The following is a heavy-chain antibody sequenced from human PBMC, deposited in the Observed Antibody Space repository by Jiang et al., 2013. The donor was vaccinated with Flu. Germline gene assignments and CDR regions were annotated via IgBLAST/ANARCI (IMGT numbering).Heavy chain of an antibody. V-gene: IGHV4-59*01. Sequence: GPGLVKPSETLSLTCTVSGGSISSYYWSWIRQPPGKGLEWIGYIYYSGSTNYNPSLKSRVTISVDTSKNQFSLKLSSVTAADTAVYYCARDRSWYNYWGQGTLVTVSS. CDR1: GGSISSYY. CDR3: ARDRSWYNY. CDR2: IYYSGST. D-gene: IGHD6-13*01. J-gene: IGHJ4*02.